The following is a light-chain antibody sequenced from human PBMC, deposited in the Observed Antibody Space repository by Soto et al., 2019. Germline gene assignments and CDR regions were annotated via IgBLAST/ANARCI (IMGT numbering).Light chain of an antibody. J-gene: IGLJ2*01. CDR2: RNN. V-gene: IGLV1-47*01. Sequence: QSVLTQPPSASGTPGQRVTISCSGSSSNIGSYYVYWFQQLPGTAPQLLIYRNNQRPSGVPDRFSGSKSGTSAALAISGLRSEDEAEYYCAAWDDSLSGVLFGGGTQLTVL. CDR3: AAWDDSLSGVL. CDR1: SSNIGSYY.